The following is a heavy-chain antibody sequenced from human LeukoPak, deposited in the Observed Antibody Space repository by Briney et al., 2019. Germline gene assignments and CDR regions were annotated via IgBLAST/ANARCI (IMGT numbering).Heavy chain of an antibody. D-gene: IGHD6-13*01. CDR3: ASGSWHPLRDY. J-gene: IGHJ4*02. Sequence: SETLSLTCIVSGGSISSSSYYWGWIRQPPGKGLEWIGSIYYSGSTYYNPSLKSRVTLSVDTSKNQFSLKLSSVTAAHTAVYSCASGSWHPLRDYWGQGTLVTVSS. CDR1: GGSISSSSYY. CDR2: IYYSGST. V-gene: IGHV4-39*01.